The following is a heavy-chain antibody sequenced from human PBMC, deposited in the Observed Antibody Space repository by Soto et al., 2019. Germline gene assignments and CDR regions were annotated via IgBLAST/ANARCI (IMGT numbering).Heavy chain of an antibody. V-gene: IGHV1-69*06. CDR3: ATARQDGLTWSYYFAY. J-gene: IGHJ4*02. D-gene: IGHD6-6*01. CDR2: LIPIFGTS. Sequence: QVQLVQSGAEVRKSGSSVKVSCKASGGTFTNLAINWVRQAPGQGFEWMGGLIPIFGTSNSAQKFQARVTISADTSTGTAYLEVRSHRSEDTAIYYCATARQDGLTWSYYFAYWGPGTLVTVSS. CDR1: GGTFTNLA.